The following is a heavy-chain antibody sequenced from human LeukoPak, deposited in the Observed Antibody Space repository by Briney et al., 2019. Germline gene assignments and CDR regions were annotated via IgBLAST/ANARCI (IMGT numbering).Heavy chain of an antibody. CDR1: GFTFGSYG. D-gene: IGHD2-21*02. CDR3: AKGVKYIVMVTAQHYFDY. J-gene: IGHJ4*02. Sequence: GGSLRLSCAASGFTFGSYGMHWVRQAPGKGLEWVTFIRSDGSNKYYADSVKGRFTISRDNSKDTLYLQMNTLRADDTAVYYCAKGVKYIVMVTAQHYFDYWGQGTLVTVSS. CDR2: IRSDGSNK. V-gene: IGHV3-30*02.